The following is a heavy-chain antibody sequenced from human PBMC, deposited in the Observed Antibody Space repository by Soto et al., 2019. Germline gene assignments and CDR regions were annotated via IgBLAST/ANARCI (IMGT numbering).Heavy chain of an antibody. CDR2: IYHSGST. J-gene: IGHJ4*02. Sequence: SETLSLTCAVSGGSISSGGYSWSWIRQPPGKGLEWIGYIYHSGSTYYNPSLKSRVTISVDRSKNQFSLKLNSVTAADTAVYFCARLEGLATISYYFDFWGQGALVTVSS. D-gene: IGHD3-9*01. CDR1: GGSISSGGYS. CDR3: ARLEGLATISYYFDF. V-gene: IGHV4-30-2*01.